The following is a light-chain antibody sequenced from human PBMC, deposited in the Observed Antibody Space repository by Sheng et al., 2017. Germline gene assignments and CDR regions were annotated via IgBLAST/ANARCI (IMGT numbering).Light chain of an antibody. J-gene: IGKJ3*01. Sequence: DIQMTQSPSSLSASVGDRVTITCRASQGISTYLNWYQQKPGQAPKLVTYAASFLESGVPSRFSGSGSGTHFTLTINSLEPDDSAIYYCQQAFRTPFTFGPGTKVEI. V-gene: IGKV1-39*01. CDR2: AAS. CDR3: QQAFRTPFT. CDR1: QGISTY.